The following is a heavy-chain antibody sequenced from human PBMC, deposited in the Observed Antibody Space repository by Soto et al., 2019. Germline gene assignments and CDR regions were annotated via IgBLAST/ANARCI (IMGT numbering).Heavy chain of an antibody. CDR2: INHSGST. J-gene: IGHJ5*02. D-gene: IGHD3-3*01. V-gene: IGHV4-34*01. CDR3: ARVYYDFWSGYYTWWFDP. Sequence: PSETLSLTCAVYGGSFSTYYWRWIRQPPGKGLEWIGEINHSGSTNYNPSLKSRVTISVDKSKNQFSLKLSSVTAADTAVYYCARVYYDFWSGYYTWWFDPWGQGTLVTVSS. CDR1: GGSFSTYY.